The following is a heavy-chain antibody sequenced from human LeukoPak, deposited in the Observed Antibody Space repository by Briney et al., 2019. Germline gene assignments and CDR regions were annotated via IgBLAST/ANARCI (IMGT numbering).Heavy chain of an antibody. D-gene: IGHD4-17*01. CDR2: IYYSGST. Sequence: SETLSLTCTVSGGSISSYYWSWIRQPPGKGLEWIGYIYYSGSTNYNPSLKSRATISVDTSKNQFSLKLSSVTAADTAVYYCARDTGYGDPLDYWGQGTLVTVSS. V-gene: IGHV4-59*01. J-gene: IGHJ4*02. CDR3: ARDTGYGDPLDY. CDR1: GGSISSYY.